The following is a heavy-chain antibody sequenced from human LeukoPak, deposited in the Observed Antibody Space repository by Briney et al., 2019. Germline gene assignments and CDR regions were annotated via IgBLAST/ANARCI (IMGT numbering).Heavy chain of an antibody. CDR2: FSGSRPST. J-gene: IGHJ4*02. CDR1: GFTFSSYE. D-gene: IGHD4-17*01. CDR3: AKEYGDFPFDY. V-gene: IGHV3-23*01. Sequence: GGSLRLSCAASGFTFSSYEMNWVRQAPGKGLEWVSAFSGSRPSTCYADSVKGRFTISRDNSKNTLYLQMNSLRAEDTAVYYCAKEYGDFPFDYWGQGTLVTVSS.